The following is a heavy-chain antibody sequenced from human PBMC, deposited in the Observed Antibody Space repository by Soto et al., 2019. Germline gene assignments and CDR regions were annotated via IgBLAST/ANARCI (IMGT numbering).Heavy chain of an antibody. J-gene: IGHJ5*02. D-gene: IGHD4-17*01. V-gene: IGHV3-11*04. CDR2: IISISITI. Sequence: GGSLRLSCAASGFTFSDYYMSWIRQAPGKGLEWVSYIISISITIFYADSVKGRFTISRDNANISLYLQMNSLRDEDTAVYYCARDNLEGDYTYNWFDPWGQGTLVTVSS. CDR1: GFTFSDYY. CDR3: ARDNLEGDYTYNWFDP.